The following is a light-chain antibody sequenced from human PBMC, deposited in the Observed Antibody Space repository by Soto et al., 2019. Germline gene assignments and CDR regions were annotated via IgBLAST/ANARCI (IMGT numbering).Light chain of an antibody. Sequence: DLQLTQSPSFLSASVGDRVTITCRASQDINTYLAWYQQKPGKAPKLLIYAASTLQSAVPSRFSGGGSGTDFTLTISSQQPEDFATYYCQQLNSYPRTFGPGTKVEF. V-gene: IGKV1-9*01. CDR3: QQLNSYPRT. CDR2: AAS. CDR1: QDINTY. J-gene: IGKJ1*01.